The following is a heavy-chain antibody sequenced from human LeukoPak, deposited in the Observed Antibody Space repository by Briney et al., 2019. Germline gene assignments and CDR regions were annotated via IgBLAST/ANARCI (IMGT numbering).Heavy chain of an antibody. V-gene: IGHV3-30*02. CDR1: GFTFSSYG. J-gene: IGHJ4*02. CDR2: IRYDGSNK. CDR3: AKDQQQQLLLDY. Sequence: GGSLRLSCAASGFTFSSYGMHWVRQAPGKGLEWVAFIRYDGSNKYYADSVKGRFTISRDNSKNTLYLQMNSLRAEDTAVYYCAKDQQQQLLLDYWGQGTLVTVSS. D-gene: IGHD6-13*01.